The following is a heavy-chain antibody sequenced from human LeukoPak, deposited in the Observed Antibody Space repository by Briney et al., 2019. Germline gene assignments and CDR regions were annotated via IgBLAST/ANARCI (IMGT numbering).Heavy chain of an antibody. V-gene: IGHV3-21*01. Sequence: SGGSLRLSCAASGFTFSSYSMNWVRQAPGKGLEWVSSISSSSSYIYYADSVEGRFTISRDNAKNSLYLQMNSLRAEDTAVYYCARPIYGDVGFDYWGQGTLVTVSS. D-gene: IGHD4-17*01. CDR2: ISSSSSYI. CDR1: GFTFSSYS. CDR3: ARPIYGDVGFDY. J-gene: IGHJ4*02.